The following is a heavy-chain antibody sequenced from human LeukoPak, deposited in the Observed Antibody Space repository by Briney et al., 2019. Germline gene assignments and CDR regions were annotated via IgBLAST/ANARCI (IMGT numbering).Heavy chain of an antibody. CDR3: SRSQSPWGLSPYYYYYMDV. CDR1: GFTFSSYG. V-gene: IGHV3-33*01. D-gene: IGHD3-16*01. Sequence: GGSLRLSCAASGFTFSSYGMHWVRQAPGKGLEWVAVIWYDGSNKYYADSVKGRFTISRDNSKNTLYLQMNSLRAEDTAVYYCSRSQSPWGLSPYYYYYMDVWGKGTTVTVSS. J-gene: IGHJ6*03. CDR2: IWYDGSNK.